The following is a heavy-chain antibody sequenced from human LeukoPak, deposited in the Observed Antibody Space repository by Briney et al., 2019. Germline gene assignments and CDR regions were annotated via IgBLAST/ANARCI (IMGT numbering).Heavy chain of an antibody. Sequence: KPSETLSLTCAVYGGSFSGYYWSWIRQPPGKGLEWIGEINHSGSTNYNPSLKSRVTISVDTSKNQFSLKLSSVTAADTAVYYCARGWITMVRGVIQRGNAFDIWGQGTMVTVSS. CDR2: INHSGST. D-gene: IGHD3-10*01. J-gene: IGHJ3*02. CDR1: GGSFSGYY. CDR3: ARGWITMVRGVIQRGNAFDI. V-gene: IGHV4-34*01.